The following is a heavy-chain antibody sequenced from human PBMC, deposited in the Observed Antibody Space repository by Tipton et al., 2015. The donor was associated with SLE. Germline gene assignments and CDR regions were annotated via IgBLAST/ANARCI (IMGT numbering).Heavy chain of an antibody. D-gene: IGHD3-3*01. J-gene: IGHJ4*02. CDR3: ARRYDFWSGYYSH. V-gene: IGHV4-61*09. CDR2: IYASGST. CDR1: GGSISSGSYY. Sequence: TLSLTCTVSGGSISSGSYYWSWIRQPAGKGLEWIGHIYASGSTNYNPSLKSRVTISVDTSKNQFSLKLSSVIAADTAVYYCARRYDFWSGYYSHWGQGTLVTVSS.